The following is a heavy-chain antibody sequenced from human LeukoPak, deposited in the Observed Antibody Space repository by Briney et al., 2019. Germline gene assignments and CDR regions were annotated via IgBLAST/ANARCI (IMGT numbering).Heavy chain of an antibody. CDR2: IYYSGST. CDR3: AREASSTIRPFAFDI. CDR1: GGSISSGGYY. D-gene: IGHD2-2*01. J-gene: IGHJ3*02. Sequence: SETLSLTCTVSGGSISSGGYYWSWIRQHPGKGLEWIGYIYYSGSTYYNPSLKSRVTISVDTSKNQFSLKLSSVTAADTAVYYCAREASSTIRPFAFDIWGQGTMVTVSS. V-gene: IGHV4-31*03.